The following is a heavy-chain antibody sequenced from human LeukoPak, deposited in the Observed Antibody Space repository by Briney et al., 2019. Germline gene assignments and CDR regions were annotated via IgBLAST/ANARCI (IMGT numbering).Heavy chain of an antibody. CDR3: ARGRIPVAGAYLY. CDR1: GFTFSSYV. D-gene: IGHD6-19*01. CDR2: INHSGST. V-gene: IGHV4-34*01. Sequence: GSLRLSCAASGFTFSSYVMGWVRQPPGKGLEWIGEINHSGSTNYNPSLKSRVTISVHTSKNQFSLRLSSVTAADTAVYYCARGRIPVAGAYLYWGQGILVTVSS. J-gene: IGHJ4*02.